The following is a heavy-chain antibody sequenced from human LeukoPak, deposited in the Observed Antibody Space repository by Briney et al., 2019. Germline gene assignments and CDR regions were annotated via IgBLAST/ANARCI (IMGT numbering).Heavy chain of an antibody. D-gene: IGHD1-26*01. CDR2: IRDSGSST. J-gene: IGHJ4*02. CDR1: GFTFSSYA. CDR3: AKYGPQDSGSSHFDY. V-gene: IGHV3-23*01. Sequence: GGALRLSCAASGFTFSSYAMSWVRQAPGKGLEWVSAIRDSGSSTHYADSVKGRFTTSRDNSKNTLFLQMNSLRAEDTAIYYCAKYGPQDSGSSHFDYWGQGALVSVSS.